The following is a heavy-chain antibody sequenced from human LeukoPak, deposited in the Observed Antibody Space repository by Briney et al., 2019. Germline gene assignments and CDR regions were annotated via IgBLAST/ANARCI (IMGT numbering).Heavy chain of an antibody. CDR1: GYIFTSYY. J-gene: IGHJ4*02. CDR3: ARKDSSGYLYY. CDR2: INPSGGST. D-gene: IGHD3-22*01. V-gene: IGHV1-46*01. Sequence: ASVKVSCKASGYIFTSYYMHWVRQAPGQGLEWMGIINPSGGSTSYAQKFQGRVTMTRDMSTSTVYMELSSLRSEDTAVYDCARKDSSGYLYYWGQGTLVTVSS.